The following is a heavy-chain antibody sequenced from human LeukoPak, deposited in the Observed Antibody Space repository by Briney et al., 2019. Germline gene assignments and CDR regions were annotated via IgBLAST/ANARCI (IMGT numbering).Heavy chain of an antibody. CDR1: GGTFSSYA. CDR2: IIPIFGTA. D-gene: IGHD4-17*01. CDR3: ARELDYGDYPFDY. J-gene: IGHJ4*02. Sequence: ASVKVSYKASGGTFSSYAISWVRQAPGQGLEWMGRIIPIFGTANYAQKFQGRVTITTDESTSTAYMELSSLRSEDTAVYYCARELDYGDYPFDYWGQGTLVTVSS. V-gene: IGHV1-69*05.